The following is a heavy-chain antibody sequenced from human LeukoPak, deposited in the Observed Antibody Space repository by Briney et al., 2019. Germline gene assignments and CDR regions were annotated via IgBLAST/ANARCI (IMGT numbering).Heavy chain of an antibody. J-gene: IGHJ3*01. Sequence: PGGSLRLSCAASGFTLSDHYMDWVRQAPGKGLEWVSASSSGGANTLYADAVKGRFTISRDNSKNTLYLQMDSLRAEDTAVYFCGRDPNGDYVGAFEFWGHGTMVTVSS. V-gene: IGHV3-23*01. D-gene: IGHD4-17*01. CDR2: SSSGGANT. CDR1: GFTLSDHY. CDR3: GRDPNGDYVGAFEF.